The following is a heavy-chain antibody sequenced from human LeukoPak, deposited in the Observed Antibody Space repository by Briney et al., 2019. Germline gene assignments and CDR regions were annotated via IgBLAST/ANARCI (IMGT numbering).Heavy chain of an antibody. Sequence: PSETLSLTCTVSGGSISTYYWSWIRQPPGKGLEWIGYIYYSGSTNYNPSLKSRVTISVDTSKNQFSLILSSVTAADTAVYYCARQLRGSLGWYYIDYWGQGTLVTVSS. D-gene: IGHD6-19*01. V-gene: IGHV4-59*08. CDR2: IYYSGST. CDR1: GGSISTYY. J-gene: IGHJ4*02. CDR3: ARQLRGSLGWYYIDY.